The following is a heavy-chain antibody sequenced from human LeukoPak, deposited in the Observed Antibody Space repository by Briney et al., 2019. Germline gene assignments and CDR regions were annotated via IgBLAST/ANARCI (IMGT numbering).Heavy chain of an antibody. CDR1: GGSISGYY. J-gene: IGHJ5*02. CDR2: MSTSGNS. D-gene: IGHD6-25*01. Sequence: PSETLSLTCTVSGGSISGYYWSWIRQPAGKGLEWIGRMSTSGNSNYIPSLVSRVTMSVDTSKKQFSLNLSSVTAADTAVYYCARESGSMRWFDPWGQGTLVTVSS. CDR3: ARESGSMRWFDP. V-gene: IGHV4-4*07.